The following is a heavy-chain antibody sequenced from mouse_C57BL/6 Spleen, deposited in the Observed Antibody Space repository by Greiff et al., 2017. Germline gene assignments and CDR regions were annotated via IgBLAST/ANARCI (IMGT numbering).Heavy chain of an antibody. D-gene: IGHD1-1*01. CDR2: IYPGDGDT. J-gene: IGHJ3*01. CDR1: GYAFSSSW. Sequence: QVQLKQSGPELVKPGASVKISCKASGYAFSSSWMNWVKQRPGKGLEWIGRIYPGDGDTNYNGKFKGKATLTADNSYSTAYMQLSSLTSEDSAVYFCARSGFITTVGFAYWGQGTLVTVSA. V-gene: IGHV1-82*01. CDR3: ARSGFITTVGFAY.